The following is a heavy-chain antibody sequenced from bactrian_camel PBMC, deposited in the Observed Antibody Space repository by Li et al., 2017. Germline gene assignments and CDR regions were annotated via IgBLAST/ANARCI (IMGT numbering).Heavy chain of an antibody. CDR1: LNLDSRYC. CDR3: AARSGGFCGYLLRMSAAFSY. J-gene: IGHJ4*01. Sequence: DVQLVESGGDSVQAGGSLRLSCAMSLNLDSRYCLGWIRQVPGKEREGVAAIDSDGSTSYADSVKGRFTISQDNAKNTLYLQMNSLKPEDTAMYYCAARSGGFCGYLLRMSAAFSYWGQGTQVTVS. V-gene: IGHV3S42*01. D-gene: IGHD2*01. CDR2: IDSDGST.